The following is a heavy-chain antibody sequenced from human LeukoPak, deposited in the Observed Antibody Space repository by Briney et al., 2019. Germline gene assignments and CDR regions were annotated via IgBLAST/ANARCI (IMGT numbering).Heavy chain of an antibody. D-gene: IGHD3-10*01. CDR1: GGSFSGYY. Sequence: KASETLSLTCAVYGGSFSGYYWSRIRQPPGKGLEWIGEINHSGSTNYNPSLKSRVTISVDTSKNQFSLKLSSVTAADTAVYYCARGQDGSGSYSTYDYWGQGTLVTVSS. V-gene: IGHV4-34*01. CDR2: INHSGST. J-gene: IGHJ4*02. CDR3: ARGQDGSGSYSTYDY.